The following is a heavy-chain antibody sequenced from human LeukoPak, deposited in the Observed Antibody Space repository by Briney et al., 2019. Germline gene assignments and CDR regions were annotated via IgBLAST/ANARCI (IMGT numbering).Heavy chain of an antibody. Sequence: SETLSLTCAVYGGSFSGYYWSWIRQPPGTGLEWIGEINHSGSTNYNPSLKSRVTISVDTSKNQFSLKLSSVTAADTAVYYCARVPTYGLHDAFDIWGQGTMVTVSS. J-gene: IGHJ3*02. V-gene: IGHV4-34*01. CDR3: ARVPTYGLHDAFDI. CDR1: GGSFSGYY. D-gene: IGHD3-10*01. CDR2: INHSGST.